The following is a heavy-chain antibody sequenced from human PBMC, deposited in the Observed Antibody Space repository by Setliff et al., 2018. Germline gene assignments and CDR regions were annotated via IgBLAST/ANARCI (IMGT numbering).Heavy chain of an antibody. CDR2: VSGSGGST. V-gene: IGHV3-23*01. D-gene: IGHD4-17*01. J-gene: IGHJ4*02. CDR1: GFTFSNAW. CDR3: ARARNKYGAFDY. Sequence: GGSLRLSCAASGFTFSNAWMSWVRQAPGKGLEWVSGVSGSGGSTFYADSVKGRFTISRDNSKNTLYLQMNSLRAEDTAVYYCARARNKYGAFDYWGQGTLVTVSS.